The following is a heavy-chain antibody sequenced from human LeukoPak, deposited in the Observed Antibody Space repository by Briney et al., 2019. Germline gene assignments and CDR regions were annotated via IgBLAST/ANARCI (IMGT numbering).Heavy chain of an antibody. D-gene: IGHD6-13*01. V-gene: IGHV3-23*01. CDR1: GFTFSSYA. Sequence: GSLRLSCAASGFTFSSYAMSWVRQAPGKGLEWVSAISGSGGSTYYADSVKGRFTISRDNSKNTLYLQMNSLRAEDTAVYYCAKDPSSSWYGDLDYWGQGTLVTVSS. CDR2: ISGSGGST. CDR3: AKDPSSSWYGDLDY. J-gene: IGHJ4*02.